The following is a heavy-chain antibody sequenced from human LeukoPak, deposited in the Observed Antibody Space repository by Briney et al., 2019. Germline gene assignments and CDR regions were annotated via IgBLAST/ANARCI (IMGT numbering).Heavy chain of an antibody. D-gene: IGHD3-3*01. Sequence: KSSETLSLTCTVSGGSISSSSYYWGWIRQPAGKGLEWIGRVYTSGSTNYNPSLKSRVTISLDTSKNQFSLKLSSVTAADTAVYYCARSDYDFWSGYSLHHSPFDYWGQGTLVTVSS. CDR3: ARSDYDFWSGYSLHHSPFDY. CDR2: VYTSGST. J-gene: IGHJ4*02. CDR1: GGSISSSSYY. V-gene: IGHV4-61*02.